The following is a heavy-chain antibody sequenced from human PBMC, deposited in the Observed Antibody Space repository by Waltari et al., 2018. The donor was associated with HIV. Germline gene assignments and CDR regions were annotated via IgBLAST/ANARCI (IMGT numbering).Heavy chain of an antibody. CDR2: ISSSGSTI. CDR3: ARGPPFDF. Sequence: EVQLGESGGGLVQPGRSLSLSCAASGLHSSSFEMNWVRQAPGKGLEWVSYISSSGSTIYYADSVKGRFTISRDNAKSSLYLQMNSLRAEDTALYYCARGPPFDFWGQGTLVTVSS. V-gene: IGHV3-48*03. CDR1: GLHSSSFE. J-gene: IGHJ4*02.